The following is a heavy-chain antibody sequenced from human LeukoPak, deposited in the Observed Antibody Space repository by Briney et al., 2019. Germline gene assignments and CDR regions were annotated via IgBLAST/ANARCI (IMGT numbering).Heavy chain of an antibody. J-gene: IGHJ4*02. CDR2: IYYSGST. D-gene: IGHD3-3*01. CDR3: ARGAEWFPPRYYFDY. V-gene: IGHV4-59*01. Sequence: SETLSLTCNVSGGSIRSYYWSWIRQPPGKGLEWIGYIYYSGSTNYSPSLKSRVTISVDTSKNQFSLKLSSVTAADTAVYYCARGAEWFPPRYYFDYWGQGTLVTVSS. CDR1: GGSIRSYY.